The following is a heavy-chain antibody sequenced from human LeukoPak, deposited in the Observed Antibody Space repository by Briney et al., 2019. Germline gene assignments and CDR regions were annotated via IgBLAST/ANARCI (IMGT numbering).Heavy chain of an antibody. J-gene: IGHJ3*02. CDR2: IYYSGST. D-gene: IGHD1-26*01. Sequence: PSETLSLTCTVSGGSISSYYWSWIRQPPGKGLEWIGYIYYSGSTNYNPSLKSRVTISVDTSKNQFSLKLSSVTAADTAAYYCARQRSYEGAFDIWGQGTMVTVSS. CDR3: ARQRSYEGAFDI. CDR1: GGSISSYY. V-gene: IGHV4-59*08.